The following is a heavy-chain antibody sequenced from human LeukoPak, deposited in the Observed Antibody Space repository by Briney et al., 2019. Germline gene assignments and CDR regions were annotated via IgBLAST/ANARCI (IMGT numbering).Heavy chain of an antibody. J-gene: IGHJ6*03. CDR1: GFTFSSYA. CDR3: AKGLDYYYYMDV. CDR2: IWYDGSNK. D-gene: IGHD5/OR15-5a*01. V-gene: IGHV3-33*06. Sequence: GGSLRLSCAASGFTFSSYAMSWVRQAPGKGLEWVAVIWYDGSNKYYADSVKGRFTISRDNSKNTLYLQMNSLRAEDTAVYYCAKGLDYYYYMDVWGKGTTVTVSS.